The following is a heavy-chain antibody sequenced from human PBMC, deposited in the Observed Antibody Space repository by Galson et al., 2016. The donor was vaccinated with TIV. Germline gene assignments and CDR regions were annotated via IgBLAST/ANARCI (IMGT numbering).Heavy chain of an antibody. Sequence: SVKVSCKASGGTLNNYAINWVRQAPGQGLEWMGRIMPILDITKYTQKFQGRVTITADKSTSTAYMELSSLRSEDTAIYYCATSLHGTTRGFDYWGQGTLVTVSS. J-gene: IGHJ4*02. CDR1: GGTLNNYA. CDR3: ATSLHGTTRGFDY. D-gene: IGHD2-2*01. CDR2: IMPILDIT. V-gene: IGHV1-69*04.